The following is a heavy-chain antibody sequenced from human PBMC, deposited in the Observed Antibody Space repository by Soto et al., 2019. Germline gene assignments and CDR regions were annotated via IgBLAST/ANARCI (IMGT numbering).Heavy chain of an antibody. CDR1: GGSITGSY. CDR3: AKYRRTDAEGYTFDY. D-gene: IGHD2-15*01. V-gene: IGHV4-59*01. J-gene: IGHJ4*02. Sequence: SETLSLTYTVSGGSITGSYWSWIRQPPGKGLEWIGYIYYSGSTNFNPSLKSRVTMSVDTARNQFSLQLSSVTAADTAVYFCAKYRRTDAEGYTFDYWGQGALVTAPQ. CDR2: IYYSGST.